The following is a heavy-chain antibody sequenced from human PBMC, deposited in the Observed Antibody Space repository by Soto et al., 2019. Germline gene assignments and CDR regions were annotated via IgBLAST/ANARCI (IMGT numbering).Heavy chain of an antibody. CDR3: AKDQRPDGAGEFYY. CDR2: IIGSDGST. Sequence: EVQLSESGGDLAQPGGSLRLSCAASGFTVKSYTMSWVRQVPGKGLEWVSSIIGSDGSTYYADSVKGRFTISRDISKNSLDLQMKRLRVQDQAVYYWAKDQRPDGAGEFYYWGQGTLVTVSS. D-gene: IGHD3-10*01. CDR1: GFTVKSYT. J-gene: IGHJ4*02. V-gene: IGHV3-23*01.